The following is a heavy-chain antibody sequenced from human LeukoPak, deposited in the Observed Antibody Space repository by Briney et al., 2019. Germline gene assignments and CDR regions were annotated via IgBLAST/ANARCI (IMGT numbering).Heavy chain of an antibody. Sequence: GGSLRLSCAASGFTFSSYVMHWVRQAPGKGLEWVAFIRYDGSNKYYADSVKGRFTISRDNSKNTLYLQMNSLRAEDTAVYYCAKDSTTDYYDSSGYYPDYWGQGTLVTVSS. CDR3: AKDSTTDYYDSSGYYPDY. D-gene: IGHD3-22*01. V-gene: IGHV3-30*02. CDR2: IRYDGSNK. CDR1: GFTFSSYV. J-gene: IGHJ4*02.